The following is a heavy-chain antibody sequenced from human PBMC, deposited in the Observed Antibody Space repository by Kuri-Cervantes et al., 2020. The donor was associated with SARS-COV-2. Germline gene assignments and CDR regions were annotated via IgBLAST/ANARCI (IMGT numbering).Heavy chain of an antibody. CDR2: ISGSGGST. J-gene: IGHJ6*02. CDR3: AKDPTATTEYYYAMDV. V-gene: IGHV3-23*01. D-gene: IGHD1-7*01. Sequence: GESLKISCAASGFTFSSYAMSWVCQAPGKGLEWVSAISGSGGSTYYADSVKGRFTISRDNSKNTLYLQMNSLRAEDTAVYFCAKDPTATTEYYYAMDVWGQGTTVTVSS. CDR1: GFTFSSYA.